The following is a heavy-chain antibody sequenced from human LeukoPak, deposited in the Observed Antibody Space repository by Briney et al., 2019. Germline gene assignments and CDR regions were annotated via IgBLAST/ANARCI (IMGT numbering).Heavy chain of an antibody. D-gene: IGHD4-17*01. CDR1: GGSISSGGYY. CDR2: IYYSGST. J-gene: IGHJ4*02. V-gene: IGHV4-31*03. Sequence: SQTLSLTCTVSGGSISSGGYYWSWIRQHPGKGLEWIGYIYYSGSTYYNPSLKSRVTISVDTSKNQFSLKLSSVTAADTAVYYCARVGDYGDYYFDYWGQGTLATVSS. CDR3: ARVGDYGDYYFDY.